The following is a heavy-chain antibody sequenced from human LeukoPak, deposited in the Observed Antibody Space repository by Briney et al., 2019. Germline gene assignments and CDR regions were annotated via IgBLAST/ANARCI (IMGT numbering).Heavy chain of an antibody. D-gene: IGHD2-21*02. V-gene: IGHV3-30*18. J-gene: IGHJ6*01. CDR1: GFTFSNYA. CDR3: PKESTAYFPYRMPV. CDR2: MSYDGTNK. Sequence: GRSLRLSCAASGFTFSNYAMHWVRQAPGKGLEWVAVMSYDGTNKYYPDSVKGRFTISRDNYYNTLYLQMDSLTADDRAVYYCPKESTAYFPYRMPVGGQRTPVPVPS.